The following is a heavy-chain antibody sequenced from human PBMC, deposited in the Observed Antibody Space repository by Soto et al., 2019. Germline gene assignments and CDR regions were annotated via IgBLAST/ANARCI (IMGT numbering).Heavy chain of an antibody. D-gene: IGHD3-22*01. CDR3: ARGRGPPYYYGSSGYQDY. CDR2: ISSNGGST. V-gene: IGHV3-64*01. Sequence: EVQLVESGGGLVQPGGSLRLSCAASGFTFSSYAMHWVRQAPGKGLEYVSAISSNGGSTYYANSVKGRFTISRDNSKNTLYLQMGSLRAEDMAVYYCARGRGPPYYYGSSGYQDYWGQGTLVTVSS. J-gene: IGHJ4*02. CDR1: GFTFSSYA.